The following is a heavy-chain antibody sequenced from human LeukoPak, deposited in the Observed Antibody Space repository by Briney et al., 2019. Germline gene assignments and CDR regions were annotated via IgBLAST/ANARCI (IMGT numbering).Heavy chain of an antibody. V-gene: IGHV3-72*01. CDR3: ARGASGNYNYHYGMDV. Sequence: GGSLGLSCVASGFTFSDYYMDWVRQAPGKGLEWVARSRGKAETYTTEYAASVKGRFTISRDESKNSLYLQMHSLIIEDTAVYYCARGASGNYNYHYGMDVWGQGTTVTVSS. CDR1: GFTFSDYY. CDR2: SRGKAETYTT. J-gene: IGHJ6*02. D-gene: IGHD3-10*01.